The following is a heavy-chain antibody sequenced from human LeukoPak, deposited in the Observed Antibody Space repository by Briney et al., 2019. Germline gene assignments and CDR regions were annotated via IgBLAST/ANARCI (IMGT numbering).Heavy chain of an antibody. CDR1: GFTFSSYG. Sequence: GGSLRLSCAASGFTFSSYGMYWVRQAPGRGLEWVAFIPYDGSNKYYADSVKGRFTISRDNSKNTLYLQMNSLRAEDTAVYYCATQVAHGPSFAHWGQGTLVTVSS. CDR2: IPYDGSNK. J-gene: IGHJ4*02. V-gene: IGHV3-30*02. CDR3: ATQVAHGPSFAH. D-gene: IGHD5-12*01.